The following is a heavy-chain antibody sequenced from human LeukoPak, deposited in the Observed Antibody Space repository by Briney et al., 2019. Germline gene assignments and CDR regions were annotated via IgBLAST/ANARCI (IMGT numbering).Heavy chain of an antibody. CDR3: ARESAANVNYYMDV. D-gene: IGHD2-2*01. J-gene: IGHJ6*03. CDR2: IIPIFGTA. Sequence: SVKVSRKASVGTFSSYAISWVRQAPGQGLEWMGGIIPIFGTANYAQKFQGRVTITADESTSTAYMELSSLRSEDTAVYYCARESAANVNYYMDVWGKGTTVTVSS. CDR1: VGTFSSYA. V-gene: IGHV1-69*01.